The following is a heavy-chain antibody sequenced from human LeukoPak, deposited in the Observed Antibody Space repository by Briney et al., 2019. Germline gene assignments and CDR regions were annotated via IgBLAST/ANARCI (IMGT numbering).Heavy chain of an antibody. CDR3: AKSWPRYYDSSGYYRFLDY. Sequence: GASVKVSCKASGYTFTSYAMHWVRQAPGQRLEWMGWINAGNGNTKYSQKFQGRVTITRDTSASTAYMELSSLRSEDTAVYYCAKSWPRYYDSSGYYRFLDYWGQGTLVTVSS. J-gene: IGHJ4*02. CDR1: GYTFTSYA. CDR2: INAGNGNT. V-gene: IGHV1-3*01. D-gene: IGHD3-22*01.